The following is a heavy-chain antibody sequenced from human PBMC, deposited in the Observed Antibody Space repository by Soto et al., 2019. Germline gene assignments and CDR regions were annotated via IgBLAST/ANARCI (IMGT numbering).Heavy chain of an antibody. J-gene: IGHJ3*02. CDR3: TTCSTSCYGAFDI. D-gene: IGHD2-2*01. V-gene: IGHV3-15*01. CDR1: GFTFSNAW. Sequence: GGSLRLSCAASGFTFSNAWMSWVRQAPGKGLEWVGRIKSKTDGGTTDYAAPVKGRFTISRDDSKNTLYLQMNSLKTEDTAVYYCTTCSTSCYGAFDIWGQGTMVTVSS. CDR2: IKSKTDGGTT.